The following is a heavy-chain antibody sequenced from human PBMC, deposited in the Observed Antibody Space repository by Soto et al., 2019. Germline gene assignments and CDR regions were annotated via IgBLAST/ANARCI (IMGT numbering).Heavy chain of an antibody. CDR3: ATFDYGDYVVDY. Sequence: GASAKVSSKASGYTFTSYAMHWVRQAPGQRLEWMGWINAGNGNTKYSQKFQGRVTITRDTSASTAYMELSSLRSEDTAVYYCATFDYGDYVVDYWGQGTLVTVSS. CDR1: GYTFTSYA. D-gene: IGHD4-17*01. J-gene: IGHJ4*02. CDR2: INAGNGNT. V-gene: IGHV1-3*01.